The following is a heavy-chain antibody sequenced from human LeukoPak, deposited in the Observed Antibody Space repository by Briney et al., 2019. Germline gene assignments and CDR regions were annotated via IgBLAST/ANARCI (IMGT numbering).Heavy chain of an antibody. J-gene: IGHJ4*02. V-gene: IGHV3-48*01. CDR1: GFTFSNYN. CDR3: AREEGFDY. Sequence: PGGSLRLSCAASGFTFSNYNMNWVRQAPGKGLEWVSFISSTSNTIYYADSVKGRFTISRDNAKNSLYLQMNRLRAEDTAAYYCAREEGFDYWGQGTLVTVSS. CDR2: ISSTSNTI.